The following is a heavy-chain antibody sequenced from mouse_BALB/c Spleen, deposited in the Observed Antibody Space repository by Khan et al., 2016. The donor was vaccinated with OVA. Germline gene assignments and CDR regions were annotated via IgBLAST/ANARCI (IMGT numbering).Heavy chain of an antibody. CDR2: IAPANGNP. CDR1: GFNIRDTY. V-gene: IGHV14-3*02. Sequence: IQLVQSGAELVKPGASVKLSCTASGFNIRDTYMHWVKQRPEQGLEWIGKIAPANGNPKSDPKFQDKATITADTSSNTAYLQLNSLTAEDTAVYYCARDYWDVFAYWGQGTLVTVSA. J-gene: IGHJ3*01. D-gene: IGHD4-1*01. CDR3: ARDYWDVFAY.